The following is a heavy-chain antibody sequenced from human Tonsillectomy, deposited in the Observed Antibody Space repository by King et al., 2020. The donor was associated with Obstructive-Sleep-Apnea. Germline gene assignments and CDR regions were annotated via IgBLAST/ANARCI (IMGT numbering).Heavy chain of an antibody. CDR1: GFTFSSYG. CDR2: IQYDGSNT. D-gene: IGHD2-15*01. V-gene: IGHV3-30*02. Sequence: VQLVESGGGVVQPGRSLRLSCAASGFTFSSYGMHWVRQAPGKGLEWVAFIQYDGSNTLYKDSVKGRFTISRDNSKNTLYLQMNSLRAEDTAVYYCAKEVYAYCSGGSCYDGFDYWGQGTLVTVSS. J-gene: IGHJ4*02. CDR3: AKEVYAYCSGGSCYDGFDY.